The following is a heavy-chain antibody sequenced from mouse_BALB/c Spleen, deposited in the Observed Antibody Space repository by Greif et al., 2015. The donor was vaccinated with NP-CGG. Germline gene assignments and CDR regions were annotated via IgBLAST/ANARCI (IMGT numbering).Heavy chain of an antibody. CDR2: IDPANGST. J-gene: IGHJ1*01. CDR3: ARWDWYFDV. Sequence: VQLQQSGAELVKPGASVKLSCTASGFNIKDTYMHWVKQRPEQGLEWIGRIDPANGSTKYDPKFQGKATITADTSSNTAYLQLSSLTSGDTAVYYCARWDWYFDVWGAGTTVTVSS. V-gene: IGHV14-3*02. CDR1: GFNIKDTY.